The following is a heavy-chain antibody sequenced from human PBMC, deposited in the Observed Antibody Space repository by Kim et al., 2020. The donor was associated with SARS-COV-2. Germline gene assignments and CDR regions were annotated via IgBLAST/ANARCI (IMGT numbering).Heavy chain of an antibody. CDR3: ARGYCSPGDTCRPNWFDP. J-gene: IGHJ5*02. Sequence: SVKVSCKASGGTFARHTIYWVRQAPGQGLESMGGIIPLFGTASYVQRFQGRVTITADEATNTAYMELSSLRSEDTAVYYCARGYCSPGDTCRPNWFDPWGQGTLVTVSS. V-gene: IGHV1-69*13. D-gene: IGHD2-15*01. CDR2: IIPLFGTA. CDR1: GGTFARHT.